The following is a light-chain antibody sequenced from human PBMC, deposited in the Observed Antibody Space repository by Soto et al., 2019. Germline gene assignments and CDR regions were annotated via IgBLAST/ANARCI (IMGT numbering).Light chain of an antibody. Sequence: QSVLTQPASVSGSPGQSITISCTGTSSDVGSYNLVSWCQQHPGKAPKLMIYEGSKRPSGVSNRFSGSKSGNTASLTISGVQAEDEADYYCCSYAGSSTPYVFGTGTKVTVL. J-gene: IGLJ1*01. V-gene: IGLV2-23*01. CDR3: CSYAGSSTPYV. CDR1: SSDVGSYNL. CDR2: EGS.